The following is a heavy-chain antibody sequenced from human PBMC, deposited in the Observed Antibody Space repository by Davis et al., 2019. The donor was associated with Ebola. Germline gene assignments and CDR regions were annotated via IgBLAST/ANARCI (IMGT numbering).Heavy chain of an antibody. CDR1: GGSISSYY. V-gene: IGHV4-59*08. Sequence: GSLRLSCPVSGGSISSYYWSWIRQPPGKGLEWIGYAYYIGSTNYNPSLKSRVTISLNTSKNQFSLRLTSVTAADTALYYCAGLARGGSLHYWGQGTLVTVSS. J-gene: IGHJ4*02. CDR3: AGLARGGSLHY. D-gene: IGHD2-15*01. CDR2: AYYIGST.